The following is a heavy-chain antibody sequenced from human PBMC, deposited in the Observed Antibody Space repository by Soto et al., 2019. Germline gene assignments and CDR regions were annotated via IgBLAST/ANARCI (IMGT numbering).Heavy chain of an antibody. CDR3: ARESEDLTSNFDY. J-gene: IGHJ4*02. V-gene: IGHV3-21*06. Sequence: GGSLRLSCAASGFTFTRYSMNWVRQAPGKGLEWVSSTSNTTNYIYYGDSMKGRFTISRDNAKNSLYLEMNSLRAEDTAVYYCARESEDLTSNFDYWGQGTLVTVSS. CDR1: GFTFTRYS. CDR2: TSNTTNYI.